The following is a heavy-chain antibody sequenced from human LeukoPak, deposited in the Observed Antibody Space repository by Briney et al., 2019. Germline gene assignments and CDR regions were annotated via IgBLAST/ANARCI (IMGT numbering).Heavy chain of an antibody. V-gene: IGHV4-34*01. Sequence: SETLSLTCAVYGGSFSGYYWSWIRQPPGKGLEWIGEINHSGSTNYNPSLKSRVTISVDTSKNQFSLKLSSVTAADTAVYYCARGRGRYYDILRVPGAGGVTDYWGQGTLVTVSS. D-gene: IGHD3-9*01. J-gene: IGHJ4*02. CDR3: ARGRGRYYDILRVPGAGGVTDY. CDR1: GGSFSGYY. CDR2: INHSGST.